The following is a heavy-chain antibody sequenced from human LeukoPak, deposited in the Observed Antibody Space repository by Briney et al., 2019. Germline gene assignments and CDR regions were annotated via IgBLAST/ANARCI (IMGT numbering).Heavy chain of an antibody. CDR2: INPNSGDT. J-gene: IGHJ4*02. V-gene: IGHV1-2*06. D-gene: IGHD2-21*02. CDR1: GYTFTGYY. CDR3: ARDYCGGDCFPDY. Sequence: ASVKVPCKASGYTFTGYYVHWVRQAPGQGLEWMGRINPNSGDTNYAQKFQGRVTMTRDTSISTAYMELSRLRSDDTAVYYCARDYCGGDCFPDYWGQGTLVTVSS.